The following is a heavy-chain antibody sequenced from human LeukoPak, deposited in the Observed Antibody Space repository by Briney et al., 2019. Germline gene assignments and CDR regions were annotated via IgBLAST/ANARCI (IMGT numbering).Heavy chain of an antibody. CDR3: ARDWDQTSGWYRDY. CDR1: GFTLSSYE. J-gene: IGHJ4*02. Sequence: GGSLRLSCAVSGFTLSSYEVNWVRQAPGKGLEWVSYISRSGGATFYADSVRGRYTISRDNAKNSLYLQMNSLRVEDTAVYYCARDWDQTSGWYRDYWGQGTLVTVSS. D-gene: IGHD6-19*01. V-gene: IGHV3-48*03. CDR2: ISRSGGAT.